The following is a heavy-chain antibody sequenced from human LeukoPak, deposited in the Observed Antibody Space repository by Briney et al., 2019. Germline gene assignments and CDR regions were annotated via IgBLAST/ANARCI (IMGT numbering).Heavy chain of an antibody. Sequence: GGSLRLSCAASGFTFSTYGMHWARQAPGKGLERVAFIRYDGRDKYYADSVKGRFTISRDNSKNTLCLQMNSLRAEDTAVYYCAKEIWPTVTTPGHTHFDYWGQGTLVTVSS. D-gene: IGHD4-17*01. CDR2: IRYDGRDK. J-gene: IGHJ4*02. CDR3: AKEIWPTVTTPGHTHFDY. V-gene: IGHV3-30*02. CDR1: GFTFSTYG.